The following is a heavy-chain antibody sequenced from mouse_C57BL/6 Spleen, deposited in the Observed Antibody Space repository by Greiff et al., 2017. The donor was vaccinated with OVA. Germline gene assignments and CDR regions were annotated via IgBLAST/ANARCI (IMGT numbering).Heavy chain of an antibody. Sequence: QVQLQQPGAELVKPGASGKVSCKASGYTFTSYWMHWVKQRPGQGLEWIGRIHPSDSDTKYNQKFKGKATLPVDKSFSTAYMQLSSLTSEDSVVNYSAMICGRSCGGYFDVWGTGTTVTVSS. CDR3: AMICGRSCGGYFDV. CDR2: IHPSDSDT. J-gene: IGHJ1*03. CDR1: GYTFTSYW. V-gene: IGHV1-74*01. D-gene: IGHD1-1*01.